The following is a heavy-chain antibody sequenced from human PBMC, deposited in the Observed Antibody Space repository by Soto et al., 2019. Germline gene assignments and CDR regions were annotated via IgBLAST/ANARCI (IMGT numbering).Heavy chain of an antibody. CDR2: IYYSGST. D-gene: IGHD6-6*01. CDR1: GGSISSGGYY. J-gene: IGHJ5*02. Sequence: PSETLSLTCTVSGGSISSGGYYWSWIRQHPGKGLEWIGYIYYSGSTYYNPSLKSRVTISVDTSKNQFSLKLSSVTAADTAVYYCARDAEDSSSDPLFWFDPWGQGTLVTVSS. CDR3: ARDAEDSSSDPLFWFDP. V-gene: IGHV4-31*03.